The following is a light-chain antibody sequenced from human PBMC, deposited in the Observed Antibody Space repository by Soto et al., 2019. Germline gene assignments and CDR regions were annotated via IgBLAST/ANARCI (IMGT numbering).Light chain of an antibody. CDR1: QGIRND. V-gene: IGKV1-6*01. CDR3: LQDYNYPAT. CDR2: AAS. J-gene: IGKJ1*01. Sequence: AIQMTHSPSSLSASVGDRVTITCRAMQGIRNDLGWYQQKPGKATKLLIYAASSLQSGVPSRFSGSGSGTDFTLTISSLQPEDFATYYCLQDYNYPATFGQGTKVEIK.